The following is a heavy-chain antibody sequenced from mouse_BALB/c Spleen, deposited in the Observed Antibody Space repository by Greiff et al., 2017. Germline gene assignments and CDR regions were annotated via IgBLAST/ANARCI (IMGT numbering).Heavy chain of an antibody. Sequence: VHVKQSGPELVKPGASVKISCKASGYTFTDYNMHWVKQSHGKSLEWIGYIYPYNGGTGYNQKFKSKATLTVDNSSSTAYMELRSLTSEDSAVYYCARERYDAMDYWGQGTSVTVSS. CDR1: GYTFTDYN. CDR2: IYPYNGGT. V-gene: IGHV1S29*02. CDR3: ARERYDAMDY. J-gene: IGHJ4*01. D-gene: IGHD2-14*01.